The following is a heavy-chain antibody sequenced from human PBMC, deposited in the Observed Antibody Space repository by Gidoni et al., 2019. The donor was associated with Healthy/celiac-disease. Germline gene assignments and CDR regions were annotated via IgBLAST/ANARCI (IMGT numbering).Heavy chain of an antibody. V-gene: IGHV3-23*01. CDR1: GFTFSSYA. CDR3: ARLDFWSAYYYYYGMDV. CDR2: IIGSVGST. J-gene: IGHJ6*02. D-gene: IGHD3-3*01. Sequence: EVQLLESGGGLVQPGGSLRLSCAASGFTFSSYAMCWVRQAPGKGLEWASAIIGSVGSTYYADSVKGRFTISRDNSKNTLYLQMNSLRAEDTAVYYCARLDFWSAYYYYYGMDVWGQGTTVTVSS.